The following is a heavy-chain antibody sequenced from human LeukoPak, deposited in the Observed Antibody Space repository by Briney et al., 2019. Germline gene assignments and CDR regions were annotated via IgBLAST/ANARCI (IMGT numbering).Heavy chain of an antibody. J-gene: IGHJ4*02. D-gene: IGHD1-14*01. V-gene: IGHV3-48*02. Sequence: GGSLRLSCVGSGFTFSADSMNWVRQAPDKGLEWISYISRSGSTTYYGDSVKGRSTISRDNAKNTVFLQLNSLRDEDTAVYFCARDRPGKYYFDSWGQGALVIVSS. CDR1: GFTFSADS. CDR2: ISRSGSTT. CDR3: ARDRPGKYYFDS.